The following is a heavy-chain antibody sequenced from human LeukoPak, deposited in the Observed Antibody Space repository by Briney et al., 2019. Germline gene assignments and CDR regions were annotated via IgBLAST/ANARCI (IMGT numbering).Heavy chain of an antibody. CDR1: GFTFSSYA. CDR3: ARDYYGSGDY. CDR2: ISGSGGST. J-gene: IGHJ4*02. D-gene: IGHD3-10*01. Sequence: PGGSLRLSCAASGFTFSSYAMSWVRQAPGKGLEWVSAISGSGGSTDYADSVKGRFTISRDNAKNTVYLQMNSLRAEDTAVYYCARDYYGSGDYWGQGTLVTVSS. V-gene: IGHV3-23*01.